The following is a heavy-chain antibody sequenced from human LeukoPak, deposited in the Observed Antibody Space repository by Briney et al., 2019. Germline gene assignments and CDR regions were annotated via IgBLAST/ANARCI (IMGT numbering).Heavy chain of an antibody. CDR2: IYSSGST. CDR3: ARQNDILTGDYKSSNWFDP. D-gene: IGHD3-9*01. CDR1: GGSIRSTNYY. J-gene: IGHJ5*02. Sequence: SETLSLTCTVSGGSIRSTNYYWGWIRQSPGKGLEWIGSIYSSGSTYHNPSLKSRVITSVDTSKNQFSLKLSSVTAADTAVYYCARQNDILTGDYKSSNWFDPWGQGTLVTVSS. V-gene: IGHV4-39*01.